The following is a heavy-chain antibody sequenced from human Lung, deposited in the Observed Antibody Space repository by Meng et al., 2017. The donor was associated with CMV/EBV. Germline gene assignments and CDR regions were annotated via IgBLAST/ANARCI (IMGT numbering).Heavy chain of an antibody. CDR1: GFTFSSYA. D-gene: IGHD3-10*01. CDR2: ISYDGSNK. CDR3: ARSLMVRGIIITADYYYGMDV. J-gene: IGHJ6*02. V-gene: IGHV3-30*04. Sequence: SCAASGFTFSSYAMHWVRQAPGKGLEWVAIISYDGSNKYYADSVKGRFTISRDNSKSTLYLQMNSLRAEDTAVYYCARSLMVRGIIITADYYYGMDVWGQGXTVTVSS.